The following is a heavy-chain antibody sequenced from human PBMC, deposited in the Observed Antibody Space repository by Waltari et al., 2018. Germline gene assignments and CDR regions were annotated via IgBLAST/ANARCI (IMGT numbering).Heavy chain of an antibody. CDR2: IKSKTDGGKT. CDR3: TTRTRGGTTFDYFDY. D-gene: IGHD3-16*01. CDR1: GFTFSNAW. V-gene: IGHV3-15*01. Sequence: EVQLVESGGGLVKPGGSLRLSCAASGFTFSNAWMSWVRQAPGKGLEWVGRIKSKTDGGKTDYAAPVKGRFTISRDDSENTLYLQMNSLKTEDTAVYYCTTRTRGGTTFDYFDYWGQGTLVTVSS. J-gene: IGHJ4*02.